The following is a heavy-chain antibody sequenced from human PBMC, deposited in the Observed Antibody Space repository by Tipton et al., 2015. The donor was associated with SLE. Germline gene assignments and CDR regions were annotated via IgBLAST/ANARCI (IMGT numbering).Heavy chain of an antibody. V-gene: IGHV4-4*09. CDR2: MYTSGST. Sequence: LRLSCTVSGGSISSYYWSWTRQPPGKGLEWIGYMYTSGSTNYNPSLKSRVTISVDTSKNQFSLKLSSVTAADTAVYYCASRYYDFWSGYEWDAFDIWGQGTMVTVSS. J-gene: IGHJ3*02. CDR1: GGSISSYY. CDR3: ASRYYDFWSGYEWDAFDI. D-gene: IGHD3-3*01.